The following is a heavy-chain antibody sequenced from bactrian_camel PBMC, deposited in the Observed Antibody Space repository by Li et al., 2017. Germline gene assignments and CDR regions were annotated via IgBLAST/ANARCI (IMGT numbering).Heavy chain of an antibody. CDR2: IRSVGDTT. J-gene: IGHJ4*01. Sequence: QLVESGGGLVQPGGSLRVSCAASGFSFSSVWMYWVRQAPGKGLEWVSTIRSVGDTTYIADSVRGRFTISRDNAKNTVYLQMNSLKPEDSAVYYCGTGSSLPDRPMGRGTQVTVS. V-gene: IGHV3S25*01. CDR1: GFSFSSVW. D-gene: IGHD5*01.